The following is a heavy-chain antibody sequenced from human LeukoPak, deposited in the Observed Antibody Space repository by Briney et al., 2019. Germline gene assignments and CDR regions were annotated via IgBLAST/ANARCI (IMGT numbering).Heavy chain of an antibody. CDR2: SSYSGST. CDR1: GGSISSYY. J-gene: IGHJ4*02. CDR3: ARDPGSTNFFDY. Sequence: SETLSLTCTVSGGSISSYYWSWIRQPPGKGLEWIAYSSYSGSTSYNPSLKSRVTISVDTSMNQFSLKLSSVTAADTAVYYCARDPGSTNFFDYWGQGTLVTVSS. V-gene: IGHV4-59*01. D-gene: IGHD2/OR15-2a*01.